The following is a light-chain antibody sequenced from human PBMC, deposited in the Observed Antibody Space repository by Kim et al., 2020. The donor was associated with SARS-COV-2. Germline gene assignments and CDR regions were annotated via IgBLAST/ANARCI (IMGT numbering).Light chain of an antibody. CDR3: SAWDDSLSAVL. Sequence: GPRGPTSCSGHISNMGKNYGYLYQQFPGTAPKLLLYSTFRRPSGVPDRFSASKSGTSASLAISGLRSEDEANYFCSAWDDSLSAVLFGGGTKVTVL. CDR1: ISNMGKNY. V-gene: IGLV1-47*02. J-gene: IGLJ2*01. CDR2: STF.